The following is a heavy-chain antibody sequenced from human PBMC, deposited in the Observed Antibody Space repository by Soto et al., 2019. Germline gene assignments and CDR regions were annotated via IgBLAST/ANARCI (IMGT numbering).Heavy chain of an antibody. Sequence: GGSLRLSCAASGFTFSGYTMSWVRQAPGKGLEWVSGISGSGANTYYADSVKGRFTISRDNSKNSLFLQMNSLRADDTAVYYCAKQSGSRTHLDYWGQGTLVTVS. CDR1: GFTFSGYT. J-gene: IGHJ4*02. CDR3: AKQSGSRTHLDY. CDR2: ISGSGANT. D-gene: IGHD1-26*01. V-gene: IGHV3-23*01.